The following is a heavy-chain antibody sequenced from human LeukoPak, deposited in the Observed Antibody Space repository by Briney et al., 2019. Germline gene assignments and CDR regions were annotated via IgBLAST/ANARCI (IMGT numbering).Heavy chain of an antibody. D-gene: IGHD2-15*01. CDR3: ARDYWVVAATGDY. V-gene: IGHV4-39*07. CDR1: GGSISSSSYY. J-gene: IGHJ4*02. Sequence: PSETLSLTCTASGGSISSSSYYWGWIRQPPGKGLEWIGSIYYSGSTYYNPSLKSRVTISVDTSKNQFSLKLSSVTAADTAVYYCARDYWVVAATGDYWGQGTLVTVSS. CDR2: IYYSGST.